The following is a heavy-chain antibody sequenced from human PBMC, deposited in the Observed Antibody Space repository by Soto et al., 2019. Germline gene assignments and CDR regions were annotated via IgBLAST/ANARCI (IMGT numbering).Heavy chain of an antibody. Sequence: SETLSLTCTVSGGSISSYYWSWIRQPPGKGLEWIGYIYYSGSTNYNPSLKSRVTISVDTSKNQFSLKLSSGTAADTAVYYCARHSGRRLLLPGYFQHWGQGTLVTVSS. CDR3: ARHSGRRLLLPGYFQH. CDR1: GGSISSYY. D-gene: IGHD2-15*01. V-gene: IGHV4-59*08. CDR2: IYYSGST. J-gene: IGHJ1*01.